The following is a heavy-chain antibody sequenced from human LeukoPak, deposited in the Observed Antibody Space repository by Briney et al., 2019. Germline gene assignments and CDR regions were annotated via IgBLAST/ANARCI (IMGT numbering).Heavy chain of an antibody. CDR1: GGSISSYY. Sequence: PSETLSLTCTVSGGSISSYYWSSIRQPPGKGLEWIGYIYYSGSTNYNPSLKSRVTISVDTSKNQFSLKLSSVTAADTAVYYCARLGTPAVPHWGQGTLVTVSS. D-gene: IGHD2-2*01. V-gene: IGHV4-59*08. CDR3: ARLGTPAVPH. CDR2: IYYSGST. J-gene: IGHJ4*02.